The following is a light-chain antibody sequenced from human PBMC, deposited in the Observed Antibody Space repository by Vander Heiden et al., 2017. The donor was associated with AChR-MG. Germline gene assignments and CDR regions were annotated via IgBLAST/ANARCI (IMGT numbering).Light chain of an antibody. CDR3: RSYDNSVGVIWV. V-gene: IGLV1-40*01. Sequence: SVRAQPRPVSGAPRQRLTISGTGSSSNIVPGYDPVRFQQLQRTAPRPLLFGNIYQPSGFPHQFSASKSGAAASVAITGLQAEDEAVYYCRSYDNSVGVIWVFGGGTKLTVL. CDR2: GNI. CDR1: SSNIVPGYD. J-gene: IGLJ3*02.